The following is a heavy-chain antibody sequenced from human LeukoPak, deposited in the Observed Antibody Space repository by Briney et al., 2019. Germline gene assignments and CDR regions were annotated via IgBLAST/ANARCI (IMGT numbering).Heavy chain of an antibody. D-gene: IGHD6-13*01. J-gene: IGHJ4*02. CDR1: GFTFSSYA. V-gene: IGHV3-30*04. CDR3: ARGSYSSSWKTFDY. Sequence: GGSLRLSCAASGFTFSSYAMHWVRQAPGKGLEWVALISYDGSINDYADSVKGRFTSSSDNSKNMPYLQLNSLRAHDTAMYSCARGSYSSSWKTFDYWGQGTLVTVSS. CDR2: ISYDGSIN.